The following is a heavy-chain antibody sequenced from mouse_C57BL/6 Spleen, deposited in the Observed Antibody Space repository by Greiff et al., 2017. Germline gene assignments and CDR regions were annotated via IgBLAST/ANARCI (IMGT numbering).Heavy chain of an antibody. D-gene: IGHD4-1*01. Sequence: VQLQQSGPELVKPGASVKISCKASGYAFSSSWMNWVKQRPGKGLEWIGRIYPGDGDTNYNGKFKGKATLTADKSSSTAYMQLSSLTSEDSAVYFCARAQLTGTFDYWGQGTTLTVSS. J-gene: IGHJ2*01. CDR1: GYAFSSSW. CDR3: ARAQLTGTFDY. CDR2: IYPGDGDT. V-gene: IGHV1-82*01.